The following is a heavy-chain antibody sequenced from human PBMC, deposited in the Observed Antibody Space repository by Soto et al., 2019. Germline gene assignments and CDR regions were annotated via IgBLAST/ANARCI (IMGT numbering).Heavy chain of an antibody. J-gene: IGHJ6*02. CDR1: GYTFTSYG. D-gene: IGHD6-6*01. V-gene: IGHV1-18*04. CDR2: ISAYNGNT. CDR3: ARALEYSSSWGRDLYYYYYGMDV. Sequence: QVQLVQSGAEVKKPGASVKVSCKASGYTFTSYGISWVRQAPGQGLEWMGWISAYNGNTNYAQKLQGRVTMTTDTSTSTAYLELRSLRSDDTAVYYCARALEYSSSWGRDLYYYYYGMDVWGQGTTVTVSS.